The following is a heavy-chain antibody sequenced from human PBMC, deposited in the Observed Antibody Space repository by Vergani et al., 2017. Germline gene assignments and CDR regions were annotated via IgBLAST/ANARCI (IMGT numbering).Heavy chain of an antibody. J-gene: IGHJ3*02. Sequence: QVQLVQSGAEVKKPGASVKVSCKASGGTFSSYAISWVRQAPGQGLEWMGRIIPILGIANYAQKFQGRVTITADKSTSTAYMELGSVGSEDTAVYYCARGDGAPNAFDIWGQGTMVTVSS. CDR1: GGTFSSYA. D-gene: IGHD5-24*01. CDR2: IIPILGIA. CDR3: ARGDGAPNAFDI. V-gene: IGHV1-69*04.